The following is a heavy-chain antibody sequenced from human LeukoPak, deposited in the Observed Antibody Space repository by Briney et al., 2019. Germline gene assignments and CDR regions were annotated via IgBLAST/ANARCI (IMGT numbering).Heavy chain of an antibody. V-gene: IGHV3-30*02. J-gene: IGHJ4*02. D-gene: IGHD5-18*01. CDR1: GFTFSDYG. CDR2: IQYDSNNK. CDR3: ARGATTMVSFYCDY. Sequence: GESLRLSCAASGFTFSDYGMHWVRQAPDKGLEWVAFIQYDSNNKYYADSVEGRFTVSRDNSGNTLYLQMNSLRPEDTAFYYCARGATTMVSFYCDYWGQGTLVTVSS.